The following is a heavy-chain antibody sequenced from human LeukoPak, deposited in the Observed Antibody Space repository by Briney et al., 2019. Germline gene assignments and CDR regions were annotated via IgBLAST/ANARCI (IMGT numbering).Heavy chain of an antibody. D-gene: IGHD2-15*01. V-gene: IGHV3-7*01. J-gene: IGHJ4*02. CDR2: IKQDGSEK. Sequence: PGGSLRLSCAASGFTFSRYWMSWVRQAPGKGLEWVANIKQDGSEKYYVDSVKGRITISRDNAENSLYLQMNSLRAEDMAVYYCARVSLSWSPPGDIAVVVVGSGYFDYWGQGTLVTVSS. CDR1: GFTFSRYW. CDR3: ARVSLSWSPPGDIAVVVVGSGYFDY.